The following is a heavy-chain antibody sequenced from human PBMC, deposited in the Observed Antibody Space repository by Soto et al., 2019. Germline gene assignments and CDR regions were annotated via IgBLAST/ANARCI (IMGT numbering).Heavy chain of an antibody. V-gene: IGHV4-59*12. J-gene: IGHJ6*03. CDR1: GASITSYY. Sequence: QGQLQESGPGLVRPSETLSLTCTVSGASITSYYWSWIRQSSGKGLEWIGYIHYSGSTNYNPSLESRVTMSIDTSEGQFSLRLRSVTAADTAVYYCARLDYYYYLDVWGKGTAVTVSS. CDR3: ARLDYYYYLDV. CDR2: IHYSGST.